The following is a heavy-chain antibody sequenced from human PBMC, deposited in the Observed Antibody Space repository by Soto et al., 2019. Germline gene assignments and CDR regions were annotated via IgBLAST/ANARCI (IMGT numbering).Heavy chain of an antibody. CDR2: IYYNGIT. V-gene: IGHV4-31*03. CDR1: GGSISSGDYY. CDR3: ARDPRGVATTFYYGMDV. J-gene: IGHJ6*02. Sequence: QVQLQESGPGLVKPSQTLSLTCTLSGGSISSGDYYWSWIRQYPGKGLEWVGYIYYNGITYYKPSLKRRVTISLDASKNQFSLKLTSVTAADTAVYYCARDPRGVATTFYYGMDVWGQGTTVTVSS. D-gene: IGHD3-3*01.